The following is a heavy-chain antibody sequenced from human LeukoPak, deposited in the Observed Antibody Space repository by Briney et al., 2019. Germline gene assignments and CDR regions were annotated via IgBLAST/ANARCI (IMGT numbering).Heavy chain of an antibody. CDR3: AKDGGNQLYYYYGMDV. J-gene: IGHJ6*02. D-gene: IGHD4-23*01. Sequence: GGSLRLSCAASGFTFDDYAMHWVRQAPGKGLEWVSGISWNSGSIGYADSVKGRFTISRDNAKNSLYLQMNSLRAEDTALYYCAKDGGNQLYYYYGMDVWGQGTTVTVSS. V-gene: IGHV3-9*01. CDR1: GFTFDDYA. CDR2: ISWNSGSI.